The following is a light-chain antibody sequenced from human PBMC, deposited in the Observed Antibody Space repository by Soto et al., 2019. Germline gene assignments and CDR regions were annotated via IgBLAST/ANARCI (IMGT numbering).Light chain of an antibody. Sequence: DVQMTQSPSSLSASVGDRVTIACRACQPIGNYLNWYQQKPGEAPKVLIFAASSLRSGVPSRFSGSGYGTDFTLTINNLHHEDSATYYCQQTHAVPLTFGQGTRL. CDR2: AAS. V-gene: IGKV1-39*01. CDR1: QPIGNY. CDR3: QQTHAVPLT. J-gene: IGKJ5*01.